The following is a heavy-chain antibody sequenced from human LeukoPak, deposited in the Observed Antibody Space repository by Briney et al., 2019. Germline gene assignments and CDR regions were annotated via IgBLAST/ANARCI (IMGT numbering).Heavy chain of an antibody. D-gene: IGHD2-8*02. V-gene: IGHV4-4*07. CDR1: GDSISSYS. J-gene: IGHJ4*02. CDR2: IYTSGST. Sequence: SETLSLTCTVSGDSISSYSWSWIRQPAGKGLEWIGHIYTSGSTNYNPSLKSRVTVSVDTSKNQFSLKLSSVTAADTAVYYCARGRGEFTGPETYYFDYWGPGTLVTVSS. CDR3: ARGRGEFTGPETYYFDY.